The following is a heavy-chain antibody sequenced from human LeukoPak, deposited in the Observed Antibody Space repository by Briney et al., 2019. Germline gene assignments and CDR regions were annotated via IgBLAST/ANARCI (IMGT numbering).Heavy chain of an antibody. CDR1: GGSFSGYF. J-gene: IGHJ3*02. Sequence: SETLSLTCNVSGGSFSGYFWSWIRQPAGKGLEWIGRIYTSGSTNYNPSLKSRVIMSVDTSKNQFSLNLSSVTAADTAVYYCARADNGSGSYAFDIWGQGTRVTVSS. CDR2: IYTSGST. D-gene: IGHD3-10*01. V-gene: IGHV4-4*07. CDR3: ARADNGSGSYAFDI.